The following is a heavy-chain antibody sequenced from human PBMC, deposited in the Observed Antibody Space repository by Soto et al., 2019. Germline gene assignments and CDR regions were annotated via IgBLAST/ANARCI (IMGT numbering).Heavy chain of an antibody. D-gene: IGHD5-18*01. CDR3: ARDTAREYGMDV. Sequence: KPSETLSLTCTVSVGSISSGDYYWVWIRQPPGKGLEWIGYIYYSGSTYYNPSLKSRVTISVDTSKNQFSLKLSSVTAADTAVYYCARDTAREYGMDVWGQGTTVTVSS. V-gene: IGHV4-30-4*01. CDR2: IYYSGST. CDR1: VGSISSGDYY. J-gene: IGHJ6*02.